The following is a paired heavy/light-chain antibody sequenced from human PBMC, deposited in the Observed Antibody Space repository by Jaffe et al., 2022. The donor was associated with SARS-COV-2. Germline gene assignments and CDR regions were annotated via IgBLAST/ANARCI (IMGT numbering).Light chain of an antibody. CDR3: QQRSNWPSYT. CDR2: DAS. V-gene: IGKV3-11*01. J-gene: IGKJ2*01. CDR1: QSVSSY. Sequence: EIVLTQSPATLSLSPGERATLSCRASQSVSSYLAWYQQKPGQAPRLLIYDASNRATGIPARFSGSGSGTDFTLTISSLEPEDFAVYYCQQRSNWPSYTFGQGTKLEIK.
Heavy chain of an antibody. Sequence: QVQLVESGGGVVQPGRSLRLSCAASGFTFSSYGMHWVRQAPGKGLEWVAVIWYDGSNKYYADSVKGRFTISRDNSKNTLYLQMNSLRAEDTAVYYCARGPLYSFFSPLNYYFDYWGQGTLVTVSS. CDR2: IWYDGSNK. CDR3: ARGPLYSFFSPLNYYFDY. V-gene: IGHV3-33*01. D-gene: IGHD5-18*01. CDR1: GFTFSSYG. J-gene: IGHJ4*02.